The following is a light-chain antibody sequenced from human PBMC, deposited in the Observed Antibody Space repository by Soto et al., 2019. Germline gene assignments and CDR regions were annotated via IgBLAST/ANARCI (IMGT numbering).Light chain of an antibody. CDR1: QGISTL. CDR3: QQYYDWPIT. V-gene: IGKV3-15*01. J-gene: IGKJ5*01. CDR2: AAS. Sequence: IVLTQSPATLSLSHGERATLFCRASQGISTLLAWYQQKPGQAPRLLIYAASTRAAGIPARFSGSGSGTDFTLTISSLQSEDFAIYYCQQYYDWPITFGQGTRLEI.